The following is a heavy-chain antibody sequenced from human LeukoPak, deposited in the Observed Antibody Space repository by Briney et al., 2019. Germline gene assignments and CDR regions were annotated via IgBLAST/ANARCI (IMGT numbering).Heavy chain of an antibody. CDR1: GYTFTGYY. V-gene: IGHV1-2*02. J-gene: IGHJ4*02. D-gene: IGHD3-22*01. Sequence: ASVKVSCKASGYTFTGYYMHWVRQAPGQGLEWMGWINPNSGGTNYAQKFQGRVTMTRDTSTSTAYMELSRLRSDDTAVYYCARSGGKNSSGYQASDYWGQGTLVTVSS. CDR3: ARSGGKNSSGYQASDY. CDR2: INPNSGGT.